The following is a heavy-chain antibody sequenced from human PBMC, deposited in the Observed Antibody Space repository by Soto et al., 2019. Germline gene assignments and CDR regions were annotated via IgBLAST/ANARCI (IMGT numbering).Heavy chain of an antibody. D-gene: IGHD6-13*01. J-gene: IGHJ3*02. CDR3: ARDRQQLVRWDAFDI. Sequence: GGSLRLSCAASGFTFSSYGMHWVRQAPGKGLEWVAVIWYDGSNKYYADSVKGRFTISRDNSKNTLYLQMNSLRAEDTAVYYCARDRQQLVRWDAFDIWGQGTMVTVSS. V-gene: IGHV3-33*01. CDR1: GFTFSSYG. CDR2: IWYDGSNK.